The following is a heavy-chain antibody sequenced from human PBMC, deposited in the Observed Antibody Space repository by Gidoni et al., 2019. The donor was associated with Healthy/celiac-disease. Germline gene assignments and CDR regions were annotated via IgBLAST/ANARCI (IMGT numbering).Heavy chain of an antibody. V-gene: IGHV3-23*01. Sequence: EVQLLESGGGLVQPGGSLRLSCAASGFTFSSYAMSWVLQAPGKGLECVSAMSGSGGSTYYADYVKGRFTISRDNSKNTLYLQMNSLRAKDTAVYYCAKDLAGYDILTGYYPYWGQGTLVTVSS. CDR2: MSGSGGST. CDR3: AKDLAGYDILTGYYPY. CDR1: GFTFSSYA. J-gene: IGHJ4*02. D-gene: IGHD3-9*01.